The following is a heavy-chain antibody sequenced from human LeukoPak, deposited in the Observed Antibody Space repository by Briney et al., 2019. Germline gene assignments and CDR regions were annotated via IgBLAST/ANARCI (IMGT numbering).Heavy chain of an antibody. D-gene: IGHD3-10*02. V-gene: IGHV3-48*03. J-gene: IGHJ6*04. CDR3: AELGITMIGGV. CDR2: ISSSGSTI. CDR1: GFTFSSYE. Sequence: GGSLSLSCPASGFTFSSYEMNWVRQAPGKGLAWVSYISSSGSTIYYADSVKGRFTISRDNAKKSLYLQMNSLRAEDTAFYCCAELGITMIGGVWGKGTTVTISS.